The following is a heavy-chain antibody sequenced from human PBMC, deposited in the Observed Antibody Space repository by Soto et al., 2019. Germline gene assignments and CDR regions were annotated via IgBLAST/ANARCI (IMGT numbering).Heavy chain of an antibody. CDR3: AGDMVRGLCAEDFQH. D-gene: IGHD3-10*01. CDR1: GFTVSSNY. V-gene: IGHV3-66*01. J-gene: IGHJ1*01. CDR2: IYSGGST. Sequence: EVQLVESGGGLVQPGGSLRLSCAASGFTVSSNYMSWVRQAPGKGLEWVSVIYSGGSTYCADSVKGRFTISRDNSKNTLYLQMNSLRAEDTAVYYSAGDMVRGLCAEDFQHWGQGTLVTVSS.